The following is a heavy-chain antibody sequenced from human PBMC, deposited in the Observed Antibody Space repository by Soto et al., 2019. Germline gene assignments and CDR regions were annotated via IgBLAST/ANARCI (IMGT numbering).Heavy chain of an antibody. Sequence: GGSLRLSCAGSGFTFSSYAMHWVRQAPGKGLEWVAVISYDGGNKYYADSVKGRFTISRDNSKNTLYLQMNSLRAEDTAVYYCARMTYQSSSSGPFDYWGQGTLVTVSS. CDR2: ISYDGGNK. CDR3: ARMTYQSSSSGPFDY. CDR1: GFTFSSYA. D-gene: IGHD6-6*01. J-gene: IGHJ4*02. V-gene: IGHV3-30-3*01.